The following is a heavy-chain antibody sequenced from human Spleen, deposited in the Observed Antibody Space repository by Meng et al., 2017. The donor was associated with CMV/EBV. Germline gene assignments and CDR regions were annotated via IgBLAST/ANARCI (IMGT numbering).Heavy chain of an antibody. Sequence: GGSLRLSCKASGGTFSSYAISWVRQAPGQGLEWMGGIIPIFGTANYAQKFQGRVTITTDESTSTAYMELSSLRSEDTAVYYCARGVKSDLDAFDIWGQGTMVTVSS. D-gene: IGHD3-22*01. J-gene: IGHJ3*02. V-gene: IGHV1-69*05. CDR2: IIPIFGTA. CDR3: ARGVKSDLDAFDI. CDR1: GGTFSSYA.